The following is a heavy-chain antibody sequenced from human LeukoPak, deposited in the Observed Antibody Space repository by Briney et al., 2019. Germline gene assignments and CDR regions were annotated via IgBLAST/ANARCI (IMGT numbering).Heavy chain of an antibody. Sequence: SSETLSLTCTVSGGSISSYYWSWIRQPPGKGLEWIGYIYYSGSTNYNPSLKSRVTISVDTSKNQFSLKLSSVTAADTAVYYCARRSSSWYPLYYYYMDVWGKGTTVTISS. V-gene: IGHV4-59*12. D-gene: IGHD6-13*01. CDR2: IYYSGST. CDR1: GGSISSYY. J-gene: IGHJ6*03. CDR3: ARRSSSWYPLYYYYMDV.